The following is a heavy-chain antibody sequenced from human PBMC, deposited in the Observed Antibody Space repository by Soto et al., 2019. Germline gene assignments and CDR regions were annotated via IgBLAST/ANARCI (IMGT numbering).Heavy chain of an antibody. D-gene: IGHD1-26*01. V-gene: IGHV3-23*01. CDR2: ISGSGGST. CDR3: AKVPVGATGRFDY. CDR1: GFTFSNYA. Sequence: GGSLRLSCAGPGFTFSNYAMSWVRQAPGKGLAWVSAISGSGGSTYYADSVKGRFTISRDNSKNTLYLQMNSLRAEDTALYYCAKVPVGATGRFDYWGQGTLVTVSS. J-gene: IGHJ4*02.